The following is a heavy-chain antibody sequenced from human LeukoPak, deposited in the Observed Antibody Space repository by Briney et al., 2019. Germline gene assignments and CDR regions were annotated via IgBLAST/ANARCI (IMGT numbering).Heavy chain of an antibody. D-gene: IGHD1-20*01. CDR2: IYTSGST. V-gene: IGHV4-61*02. CDR3: ARESITGTTD. CDR1: GGSISSGSYY. J-gene: IGHJ4*02. Sequence: PSXTLSLTCTVSGGSISSGSYYWSWIRQPAGKGLEWIVRIYTSGSTNYNPSLKSRVTISVDTSKNQFSLKLSPVTAADTAVYYCARESITGTTDWGQGTLVTVSS.